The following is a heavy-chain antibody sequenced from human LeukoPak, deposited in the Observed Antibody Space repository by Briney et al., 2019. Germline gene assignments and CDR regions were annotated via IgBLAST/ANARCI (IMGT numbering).Heavy chain of an antibody. CDR3: ATTYCSSTSCPPKRHYYYYYMDV. D-gene: IGHD2-2*01. CDR2: IRYDGSNK. CDR1: GFTFSSYG. V-gene: IGHV3-30*02. Sequence: PGGSLRLSCAASGFTFSSYGMHWVRQVPGKGLEWVAFIRYDGSNKYYADSVKGRFTISRDNSKNTLYLQMNSLRAEDTAVYYCATTYCSSTSCPPKRHYYYYYMDVWGKGTTVTISS. J-gene: IGHJ6*03.